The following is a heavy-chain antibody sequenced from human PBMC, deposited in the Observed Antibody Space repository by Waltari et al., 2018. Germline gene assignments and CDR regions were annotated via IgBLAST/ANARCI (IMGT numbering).Heavy chain of an antibody. CDR2: ISWNRGSI. CDR1: GFTFDDYA. V-gene: IGHV3-9*01. J-gene: IGHJ3*02. Sequence: EVQLVESGGGLVQPGRSLRLSCAASGFTFDDYAMHWFRQAPGKGLEWVVGISWNRGSIGDADSVKGRFTISRENAKNSLYLQMNSLRAEDTALYYCAKDKGRVIAILGAFDIWGQGTMVTVSS. D-gene: IGHD2-21*01. CDR3: AKDKGRVIAILGAFDI.